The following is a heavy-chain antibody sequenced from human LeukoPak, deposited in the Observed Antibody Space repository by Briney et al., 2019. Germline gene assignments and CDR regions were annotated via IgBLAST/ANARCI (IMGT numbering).Heavy chain of an antibody. Sequence: SETXXLTCTVSGGSISSGSYYWSWIRQPPGKGLEWIGEVNHSGSTNHNPSLKSRVIVSADTSKNQFSLKLTSVTAADTAVYYCARARETVAIDYWGRGTRVTVSS. CDR2: VNHSGST. CDR3: ARARETVAIDY. J-gene: IGHJ4*02. V-gene: IGHV4-39*07. CDR1: GGSISSGSYY. D-gene: IGHD5-12*01.